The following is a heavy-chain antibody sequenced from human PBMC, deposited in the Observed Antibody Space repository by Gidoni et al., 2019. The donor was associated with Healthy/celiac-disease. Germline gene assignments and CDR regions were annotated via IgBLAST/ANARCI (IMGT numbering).Heavy chain of an antibody. D-gene: IGHD1-26*01. Sequence: QVQLQQWGAGLLKPSETLSLTCAVYGGSFSGYYCSWIRQPPGKGLEWIGEINHSGSTNYNQSLKSRVNRSVDTSKNKFSLKLSSGTAADTAVYYCARGQRGGSYQRLDWFDPWGKGTLVTVSS. CDR2: INHSGST. CDR1: GGSFSGYY. V-gene: IGHV4-34*01. CDR3: ARGQRGGSYQRLDWFDP. J-gene: IGHJ5*02.